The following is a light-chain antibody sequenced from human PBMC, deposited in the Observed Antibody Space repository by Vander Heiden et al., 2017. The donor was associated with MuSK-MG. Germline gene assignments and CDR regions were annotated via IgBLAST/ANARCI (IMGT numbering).Light chain of an antibody. CDR1: SNNIGSYA. CDR2: GNS. J-gene: IGLJ2*01. CDR3: STWDYSLSAGV. V-gene: IGLV1-44*01. Sequence: QSALPQEAPVSATVGQKVTLSCTGNSNNIGSYAVGWYQQISHGAPKTVMFGNSLPSGIPDRFSGSKSGTTASLTISGLQPEDEADYYCSTWDYSLSAGVFGGGTKLTVL.